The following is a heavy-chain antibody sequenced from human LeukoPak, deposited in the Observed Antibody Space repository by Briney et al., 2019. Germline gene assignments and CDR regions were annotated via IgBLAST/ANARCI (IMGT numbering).Heavy chain of an antibody. V-gene: IGHV3-23*01. Sequence: PGGSLRLSCAASGFTFSSYAMSWVRQAPGKGPEWVSAISGSGGSTYYADSVKGRFTISRDNSKNTLYLQMNSLRAEDTAVYYCAKGGVYYGSGFFDYWGQGTLVTVSS. D-gene: IGHD3-10*01. CDR3: AKGGVYYGSGFFDY. J-gene: IGHJ4*02. CDR2: ISGSGGST. CDR1: GFTFSSYA.